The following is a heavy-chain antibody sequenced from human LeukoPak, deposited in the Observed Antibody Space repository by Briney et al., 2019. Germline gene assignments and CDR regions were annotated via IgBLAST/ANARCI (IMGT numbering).Heavy chain of an antibody. J-gene: IGHJ4*02. CDR2: ISGSGGST. CDR1: GFTFSSYA. CDR3: AKSIVATIFYFDY. D-gene: IGHD5-12*01. V-gene: IGHV3-23*01. Sequence: PGGSLRLSCAASGFTFSSYAMSWVRQAPGKGLEWVSAISGSGGSTYYADSAKGRFTISRDNSKNTLYLQMNSLRAEDTAVYYCAKSIVATIFYFDYWGQGTLVTVSS.